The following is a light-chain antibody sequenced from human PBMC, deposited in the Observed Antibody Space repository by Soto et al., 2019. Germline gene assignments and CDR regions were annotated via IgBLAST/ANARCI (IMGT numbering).Light chain of an antibody. CDR2: GTS. Sequence: EIVLTQSPGTLSLSPGEGATLSCRCSQSISSSYLAWYQQKPGLAPRLLMYGTSSRAPGIPDRFSGTGPGTDCTLTIRRLEPEDVAVYFCQQYGTSPLTLGGGTKVDIK. CDR1: QSISSSY. J-gene: IGKJ4*01. CDR3: QQYGTSPLT. V-gene: IGKV3-20*01.